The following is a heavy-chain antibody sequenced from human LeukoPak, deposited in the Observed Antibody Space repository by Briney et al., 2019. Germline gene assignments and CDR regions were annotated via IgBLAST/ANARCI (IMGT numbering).Heavy chain of an antibody. CDR2: ISYSGGTT. D-gene: IGHD4-17*01. CDR1: GFTFSSYA. Sequence: GGSLRLSCAASGFTFSSYAMSWVRQAPGKGLEWVSSISYSGGTTYYADSVKGRFTISRDNAKNSLYLQMNSLRAEDTAVYYCTKCGDDDTPGLNWGQGTLVTVSS. CDR3: TKCGDDDTPGLN. V-gene: IGHV3-23*01. J-gene: IGHJ4*02.